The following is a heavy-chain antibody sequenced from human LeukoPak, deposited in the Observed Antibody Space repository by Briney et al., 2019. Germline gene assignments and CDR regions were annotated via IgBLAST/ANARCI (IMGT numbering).Heavy chain of an antibody. Sequence: KPGGSLRLSCAASGFTFGSYWMSWVRQAPGKGLEWVGSIYHSGSTYYNPSLKSRVTISVDTSKNQFSLKLSSVTAADTAVYYCARGDDILTGWYYFDYWGQGTLVTVS. V-gene: IGHV4-38-2*01. CDR1: GFTFGSYW. D-gene: IGHD3-9*01. CDR3: ARGDDILTGWYYFDY. J-gene: IGHJ4*02. CDR2: IYHSGST.